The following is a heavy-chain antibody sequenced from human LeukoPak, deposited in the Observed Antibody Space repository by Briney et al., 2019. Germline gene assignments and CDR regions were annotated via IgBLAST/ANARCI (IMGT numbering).Heavy chain of an antibody. CDR1: GGSISSSSYY. D-gene: IGHD6-6*01. V-gene: IGHV4-39*01. CDR2: IYYSGST. Sequence: SETLSLTCTVSGGSISSSSYYWGWIRQPPGKGLEWIGSIYYSGSTYYNPSLKSRVTISVDTSKNQFSLKLSSVTAADTAVYYCARHKSIAARVFDYWGQGTLVTVSS. J-gene: IGHJ4*02. CDR3: ARHKSIAARVFDY.